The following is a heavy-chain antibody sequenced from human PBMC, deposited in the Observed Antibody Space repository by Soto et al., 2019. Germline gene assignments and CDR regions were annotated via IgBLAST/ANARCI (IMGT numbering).Heavy chain of an antibody. CDR2: ISAHNGNT. J-gene: IGHJ4*02. CDR1: GYTFTSYG. V-gene: IGHV1-18*01. Sequence: QVHLVQSGAEVKKPGASVKVSCKGSGYTFTSYGITWVRQAPGQGLEWMGWISAHNGNTDYAQRLQGRVTVTRDTSTSTAYMELRRLRSDDTAVYCCARGGYGDYWGQGALVTVSS. D-gene: IGHD1-1*01. CDR3: ARGGYGDY.